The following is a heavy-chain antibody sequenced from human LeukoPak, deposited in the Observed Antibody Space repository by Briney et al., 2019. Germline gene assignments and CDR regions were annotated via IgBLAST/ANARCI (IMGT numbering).Heavy chain of an antibody. D-gene: IGHD6-13*01. CDR2: INPSGGST. CDR3: ARGPLGSSSWYFLDPYFDY. V-gene: IGHV1-46*01. J-gene: IGHJ4*02. CDR1: GYTFTNYY. Sequence: ASVKVSCKASGYTFTNYYMHWVRQAPGQGLEWMGIINPSGGSTSYAQKFQGRVTMTRDTSTSTVYMELSSLRSEDTAGYYCARGPLGSSSWYFLDPYFDYWGQGTLVPVSS.